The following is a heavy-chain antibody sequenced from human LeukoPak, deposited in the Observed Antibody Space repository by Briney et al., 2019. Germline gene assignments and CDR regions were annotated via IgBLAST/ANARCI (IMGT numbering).Heavy chain of an antibody. CDR1: GFTFSSYA. CDR3: AKDPGVVVAAGILDY. CDR2: ISGSGGST. D-gene: IGHD2-15*01. Sequence: GGSLRLSCAASGFTFSSYAMSWVRQAPGKGLEWVSAISGSGGSTYYADSVKGRFAISRDNSKNTLYLQMNSLRAEDTAVYYCAKDPGVVVAAGILDYWGQGTLVTVSS. J-gene: IGHJ4*02. V-gene: IGHV3-23*01.